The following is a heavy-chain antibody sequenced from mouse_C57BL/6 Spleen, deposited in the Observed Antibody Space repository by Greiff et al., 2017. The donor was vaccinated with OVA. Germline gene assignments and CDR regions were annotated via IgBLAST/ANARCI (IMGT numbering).Heavy chain of an antibody. CDR1: GYTFTSYW. J-gene: IGHJ1*03. Sequence: QVQLKQPGAELVKPGASVKLSCKASGYTFTSYWMQWVKQRPGQGLEWIGEIDPSDSYTNYNQKFKGKATLTVDTSSSTAYMQLSSLTSEDSAVYYCARGMVRWYFDVWGTGTTVTVSS. D-gene: IGHD2-1*01. V-gene: IGHV1-50*01. CDR3: ARGMVRWYFDV. CDR2: IDPSDSYT.